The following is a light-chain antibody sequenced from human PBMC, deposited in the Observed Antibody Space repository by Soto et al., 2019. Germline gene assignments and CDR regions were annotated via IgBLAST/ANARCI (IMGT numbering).Light chain of an antibody. J-gene: IGKJ1*01. CDR2: AVS. Sequence: EIEMTQSPATLSASAGDRATITCRASQSIVSNLNWYQQKPGKAPKLLIYAVSSMQTGVSSRFSGSGSWTEFTLFIISLQRDDFATDYCQQPYSAPPPFGQGTKVDIK. CDR1: QSIVSN. CDR3: QQPYSAPPP. V-gene: IGKV1-39*01.